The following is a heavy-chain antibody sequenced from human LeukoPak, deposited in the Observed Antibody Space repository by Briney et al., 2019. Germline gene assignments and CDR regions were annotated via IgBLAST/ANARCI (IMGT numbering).Heavy chain of an antibody. V-gene: IGHV4-38-2*02. J-gene: IGHJ3*02. CDR3: ATFSTVVASPYDALDI. D-gene: IGHD2/OR15-2a*01. Sequence: PSETLSLTCTVSGYSISSGYYWGWIRQPPGKGLEWIGETHHSGSTNYNPSLKSRLIISVDKSNNQFSLKLRSVTAADTAMYYCATFSTVVASPYDALDIWGQGTMVTVSS. CDR2: THHSGST. CDR1: GYSISSGYY.